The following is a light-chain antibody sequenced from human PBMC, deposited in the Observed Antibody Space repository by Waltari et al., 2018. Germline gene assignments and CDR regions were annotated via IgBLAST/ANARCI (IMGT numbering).Light chain of an antibody. V-gene: IGLV2-8*01. CDR2: EVT. CDR3: ASYADSDKLL. CDR1: TSDVGAYNF. J-gene: IGLJ2*01. Sequence: QSALTQPPSASGSPGQSVTISCTGATSDVGAYNFVSWFQQHPGKAPKLMIYEVTTRPPGVPDRFSASNSGNTASLTVSGLQAENEADYDCASYADSDKLLFGGGTKLTVL.